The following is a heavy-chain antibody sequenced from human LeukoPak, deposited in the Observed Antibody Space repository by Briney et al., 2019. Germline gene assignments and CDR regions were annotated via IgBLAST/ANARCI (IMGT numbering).Heavy chain of an antibody. D-gene: IGHD3-9*01. Sequence: SETLSLTCAVYDGSFSGYYWSWIRQPPGKGLEWIGEINHSGSTNYNPSLKSRVTISVDTSKNQFSLKLSSVTAADTAVYYCARSSPIWVLRYFDWLSHADFDYWGQGTLVTVSS. CDR2: INHSGST. CDR3: ARSSPIWVLRYFDWLSHADFDY. V-gene: IGHV4-34*01. CDR1: DGSFSGYY. J-gene: IGHJ4*02.